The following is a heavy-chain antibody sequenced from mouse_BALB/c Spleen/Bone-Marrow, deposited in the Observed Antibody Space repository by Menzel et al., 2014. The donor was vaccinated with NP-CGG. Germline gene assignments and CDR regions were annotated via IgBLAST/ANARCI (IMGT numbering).Heavy chain of an antibody. Sequence: VQLQQSGAELVKPGASVKLSCKASGYTFTRYYIYWVKQRPGQGLEWIGGINPTTGGTHLNERFKTKATLTVDKSSSTAYMQLGSLTSEDSAVYYCSLLGDYWGQGTTLTVSS. CDR3: SLLGDY. D-gene: IGHD3-3*01. CDR2: INPTTGGT. J-gene: IGHJ2*01. V-gene: IGHV1S16*01. CDR1: GYTFTRYY.